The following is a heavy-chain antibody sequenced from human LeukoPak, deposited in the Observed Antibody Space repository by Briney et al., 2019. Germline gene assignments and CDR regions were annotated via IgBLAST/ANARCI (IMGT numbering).Heavy chain of an antibody. CDR2: IIPIFGTA. Sequence: GASVKVSCKASGGTFSSYAISWVRQAPGQGLEWMGGIIPIFGTANYAQKFQGRVTITTDESTSTANMELSSLRSEDTAVYYCARGTLRYFDSYYFDYWGQGTLVTVSS. D-gene: IGHD3-9*01. CDR3: ARGTLRYFDSYYFDY. J-gene: IGHJ4*02. CDR1: GGTFSSYA. V-gene: IGHV1-69*05.